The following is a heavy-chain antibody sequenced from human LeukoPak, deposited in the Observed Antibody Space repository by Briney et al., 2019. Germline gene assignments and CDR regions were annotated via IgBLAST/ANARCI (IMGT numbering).Heavy chain of an antibody. J-gene: IGHJ4*02. Sequence: GGSLRLSCAASGFTFSSYAMSWVRQAPGKGLEWVSAISGSGGSTYYADSVKGRFTISRDNSKNTLYLQMNSLRAEDTAVYYCAEVGLHSGSYYFDYWGQGTLVTVSS. V-gene: IGHV3-23*01. CDR1: GFTFSSYA. CDR3: AEVGLHSGSYYFDY. CDR2: ISGSGGST. D-gene: IGHD1-26*01.